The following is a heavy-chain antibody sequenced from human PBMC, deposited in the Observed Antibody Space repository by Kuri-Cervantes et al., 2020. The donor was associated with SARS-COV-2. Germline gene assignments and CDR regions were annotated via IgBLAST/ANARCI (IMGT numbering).Heavy chain of an antibody. CDR1: GGSFSGYY. CDR3: AREGSGSYWHYYYGMDV. J-gene: IGHJ6*02. Sequence: GGSLRLSCAVYGGSFSGYYWSWVRQAPGKGLEWVSVSYSGGSTYYDDSVKGRFTISRDNSKNTLYLQMNSLRAEDTAVYYCAREGSGSYWHYYYGMDVWGQGTTVTVSS. CDR2: SYSGGST. D-gene: IGHD1-26*01. V-gene: IGHV3-53*05.